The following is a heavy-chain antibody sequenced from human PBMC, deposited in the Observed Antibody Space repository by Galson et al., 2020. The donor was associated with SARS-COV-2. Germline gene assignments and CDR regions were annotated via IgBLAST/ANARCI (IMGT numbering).Heavy chain of an antibody. V-gene: IGHV1-8*01. D-gene: IGHD4-17*01. J-gene: IGHJ5*02. CDR3: ARSYDDFATWFDP. Sequence: ASVKVSCKASGYTFTSYEINWVRQAPGQGLEWMGWMNPHSGNTGYAQKFQGRVTMTRTTSISTAYMELNSLPSEDTAVYYCARSYDDFATWFDPWGQGTLVTGAS. CDR2: MNPHSGNT. CDR1: GYTFTSYE.